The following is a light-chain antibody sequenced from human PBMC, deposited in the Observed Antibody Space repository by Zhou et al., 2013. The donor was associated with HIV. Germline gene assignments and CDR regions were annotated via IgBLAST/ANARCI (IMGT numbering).Light chain of an antibody. CDR1: KSIIGHNY. V-gene: IGLV1-51*01. J-gene: IGLJ2*01. Sequence: QSALTQPPSLSAAPGQKVTISCSGSKSIIGHNYVSWYQQLPGAAPKLLIYDNNQRPSGIPDRFSGSKSGTSATLGITGLQAEDEADYHCQSYDSNLTVVFGGGTKLTVL. CDR2: DNN. CDR3: QSYDSNLTVV.